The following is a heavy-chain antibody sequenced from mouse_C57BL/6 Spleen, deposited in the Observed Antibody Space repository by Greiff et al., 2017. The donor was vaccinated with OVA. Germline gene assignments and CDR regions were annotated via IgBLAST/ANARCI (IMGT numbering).Heavy chain of an antibody. Sequence: QVQLQQPGAELVKPGASVKMSCKASGYTFTSYWITWVKQRPGQGLEWIGDIYPGSGSTNYNEKFQSKATLTVDTSSSTAYMQLSSLTSEDSAVYYCVGYDEWYFDVWGTGTTVTVSS. V-gene: IGHV1-55*01. CDR1: GYTFTSYW. CDR2: IYPGSGST. CDR3: VGYDEWYFDV. J-gene: IGHJ1*03. D-gene: IGHD2-2*01.